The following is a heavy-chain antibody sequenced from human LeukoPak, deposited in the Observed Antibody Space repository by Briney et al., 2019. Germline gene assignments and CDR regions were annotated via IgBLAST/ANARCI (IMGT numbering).Heavy chain of an antibody. CDR3: AREGYGVPFDF. Sequence: GGSLRLSCAASGFTFSSTGMNWVRQAPGKGLEWVSYISSTTSTIYYADSVKGRFTISRDNAKNSLYLQMNSLRAEETAVYYCAREGYGVPFDFWGQGTPVTVSS. CDR2: ISSTTSTI. CDR1: GFTFSSTG. J-gene: IGHJ4*02. V-gene: IGHV3-48*04. D-gene: IGHD2-8*01.